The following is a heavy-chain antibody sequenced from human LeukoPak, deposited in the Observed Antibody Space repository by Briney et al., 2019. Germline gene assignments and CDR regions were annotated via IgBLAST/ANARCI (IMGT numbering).Heavy chain of an antibody. V-gene: IGHV3-66*02. Sequence: PGGSLRLSCAVSEFTVSSNYMTWVRQAPGKGLEWVSVLYSGGSTDYADSVKGRFTISRDSSRNTLYLQMNSLRVEDTAVYYCARETHYYFDLWGQGTLVTVSS. CDR1: EFTVSSNY. CDR3: ARETHYYFDL. CDR2: LYSGGST. D-gene: IGHD3-10*01. J-gene: IGHJ4*02.